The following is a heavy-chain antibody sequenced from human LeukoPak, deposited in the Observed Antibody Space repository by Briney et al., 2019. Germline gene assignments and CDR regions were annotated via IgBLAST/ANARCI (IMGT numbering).Heavy chain of an antibody. Sequence: ASVKVSCKASGGTFSSYAISWVRQAPGQGLEWMGGIIPIFGTANYAQKFQGRVTITADESTSTAYMELSRLRSDDTAVYYCARGGSISYYYGMDVWGQGTTVTVSS. D-gene: IGHD1-26*01. CDR1: GGTFSSYA. CDR2: IIPIFGTA. J-gene: IGHJ6*02. CDR3: ARGGSISYYYGMDV. V-gene: IGHV1-69*13.